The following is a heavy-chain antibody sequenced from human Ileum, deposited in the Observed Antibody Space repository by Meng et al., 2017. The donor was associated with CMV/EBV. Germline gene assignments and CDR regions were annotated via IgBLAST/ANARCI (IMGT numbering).Heavy chain of an antibody. CDR3: ARDLMVRRGSVGMDV. V-gene: IGHV1-46*01. CDR1: GYTFTSYY. J-gene: IGHJ6*02. Sequence: ASVKVSCKASGYTFTSYYMHWVRQAPGQGLEWMGISNPSGGSTSYAQKFQGRVTRTRDTSTSTVYKELSSLRSEDTAVYYCARDLMVRRGSVGMDVWGQGTTVTVAS. D-gene: IGHD2-8*01. CDR2: SNPSGGST.